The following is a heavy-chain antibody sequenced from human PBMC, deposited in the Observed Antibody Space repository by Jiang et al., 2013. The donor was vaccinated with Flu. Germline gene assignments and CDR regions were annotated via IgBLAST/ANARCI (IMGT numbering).Heavy chain of an antibody. CDR2: IFFTGIT. CDR1: GGSISSDAYY. D-gene: IGHD2-2*01. CDR3: ARDARGGMDV. V-gene: IGHV4-30-4*08. J-gene: IGHJ6*02. Sequence: SGSGLVKPSQTLSLTCIVSGGSISSDAYYWSWIRQPPGKGLEWIGYIFFTGITYYNPSLKSRVTISVDTSKTQFSLKLSSVTAADTAVYYCARDARGGMDVWGQG.